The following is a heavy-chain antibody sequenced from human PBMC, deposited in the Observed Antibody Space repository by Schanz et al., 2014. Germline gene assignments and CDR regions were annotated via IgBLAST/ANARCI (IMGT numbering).Heavy chain of an antibody. V-gene: IGHV1-69*04. D-gene: IGHD6-13*01. CDR2: IIPILGIA. J-gene: IGHJ4*02. CDR3: ASSGAGYSSSWDFDY. CDR1: GYTFTSHG. Sequence: QVQLVQSGAEVKKPGASVKVSCKASGYTFTSHGISWVRQAPGQGLEWMGRIIPILGIANYAQKFQGRVTITADKSTFTAYMDLRSLRSEDTAVYYCASSGAGYSSSWDFDYWGQGTLVTVSS.